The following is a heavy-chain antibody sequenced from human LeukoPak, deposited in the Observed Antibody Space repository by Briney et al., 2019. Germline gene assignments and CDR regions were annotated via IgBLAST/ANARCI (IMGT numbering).Heavy chain of an antibody. CDR1: GFTFSSYS. CDR2: IRSKANSYAT. V-gene: IGHV3-73*01. D-gene: IGHD2-21*01. J-gene: IGHJ3*02. CDR3: TRLLPDPYRAFDT. Sequence: GGSLRLSCAASGFTFSSYSMNWVRQASGKGLEWVGRIRSKANSYATAYAASVKGRFTISRDDSKNTAYLQMNSLKTEDTAVYYCTRLLPDPYRAFDTWGQGTMVTVSS.